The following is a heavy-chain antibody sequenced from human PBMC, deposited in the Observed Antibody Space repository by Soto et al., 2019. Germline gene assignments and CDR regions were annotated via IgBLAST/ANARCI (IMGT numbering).Heavy chain of an antibody. CDR1: GFTFSSYG. D-gene: IGHD3-22*01. CDR2: ISYDGSNK. Sequence: HPGGSLRLSCAASGFTFSSYGMHWVRQAPGKGLEWVAVISYDGSNKYYADSVKGRFTISRDNSKNTLYLQMNSLRAEDTAVYYCAKDRKYGYYYDSSGYSHYDYWGQGTLVTVSS. V-gene: IGHV3-30*18. CDR3: AKDRKYGYYYDSSGYSHYDY. J-gene: IGHJ4*02.